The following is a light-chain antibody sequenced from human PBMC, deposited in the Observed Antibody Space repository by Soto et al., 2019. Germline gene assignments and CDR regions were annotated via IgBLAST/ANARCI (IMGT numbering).Light chain of an antibody. V-gene: IGLV2-8*01. CDR3: SSYAGSNITV. CDR1: SSDVGGYNY. J-gene: IGLJ1*01. CDR2: EVS. Sequence: QSVLTQPPSASGSPGQSVTISCTGTSSDVGGYNYVSWYQQHPGKAPKLMIYEVSKRPSGVPDRFSGSKSGNTASLTVSGLQAEHEADYYCSSYAGSNITVFGTGTKLTVL.